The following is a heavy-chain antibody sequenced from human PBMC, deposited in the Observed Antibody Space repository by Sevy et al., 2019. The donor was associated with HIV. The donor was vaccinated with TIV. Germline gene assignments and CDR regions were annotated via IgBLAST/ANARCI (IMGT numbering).Heavy chain of an antibody. CDR3: ARGGPEGYYYYGLDV. V-gene: IGHV3-13*01. CDR2: IGYAGDI. CDR1: GFTISKYD. D-gene: IGHD5-12*01. J-gene: IGHJ6*02. Sequence: GGSLRLSCAASGFTISKYDMHWVRQVSGKSLEWVSGIGYAGDIYYLDSVKGRFTISRENAKNSLYLEMNSLRAGDTALYYCARGGPEGYYYYGLDVWGQGTTVTVSS.